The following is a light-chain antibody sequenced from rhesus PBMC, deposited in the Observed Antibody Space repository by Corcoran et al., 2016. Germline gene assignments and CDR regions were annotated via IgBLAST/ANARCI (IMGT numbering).Light chain of an antibody. V-gene: IGKV1-74*01. Sequence: DIQMTQSPSSLSASVGDRVTITCRASENVNNYLNWYQQKPGKAPKLLIYKASTLQSGVPSRVSGSGSWTDYTFTIRSLQPEDVSTYYCQHGYGTPYSFGQGTKVEIK. CDR1: ENVNNY. CDR2: KAS. CDR3: QHGYGTPYS. J-gene: IGKJ2*01.